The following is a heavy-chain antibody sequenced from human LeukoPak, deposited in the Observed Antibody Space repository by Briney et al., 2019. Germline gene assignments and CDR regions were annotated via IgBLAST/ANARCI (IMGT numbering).Heavy chain of an antibody. CDR2: INPNSGGT. D-gene: IGHD3-16*01. J-gene: IGHJ3*02. CDR1: GYTFTGYY. V-gene: IGHV1-2*04. Sequence: VASVKVSCKASGYTFTGYYMHWVRQAPGQGLEWMGWINPNSGGTNYAQKFQGWVTMTRDTSISTAYMELSRLRSDDTAVYYCARDQFVITFGGVMGNSDAFDIWGQGTMVTVSS. CDR3: ARDQFVITFGGVMGNSDAFDI.